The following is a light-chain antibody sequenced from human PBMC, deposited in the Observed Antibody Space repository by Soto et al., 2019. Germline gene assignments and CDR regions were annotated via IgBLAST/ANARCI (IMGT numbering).Light chain of an antibody. V-gene: IGLV2-14*01. J-gene: IGLJ1*01. CDR3: ISYSFADFSL. CDR2: EAT. Sequence: QSVLTHPPSVSVPPGPSSTVSFTGTSSDIGASNFVSWYQHLPGRAPKVIIFEATNRPSGVSNRFSGSKSGITASLTISGLQVDDEAEYLFISYSFADFSLFG. CDR1: SSDIGASNF.